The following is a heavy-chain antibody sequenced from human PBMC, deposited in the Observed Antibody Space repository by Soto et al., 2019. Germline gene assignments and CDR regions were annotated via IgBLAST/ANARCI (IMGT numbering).Heavy chain of an antibody. CDR2: ISGYNGNT. CDR1: GYTFTSYG. D-gene: IGHD7-27*01. J-gene: IGHJ4*02. CDR3: ARRWGRTFDY. Sequence: ASVKVSCKASGYTFTSYGISWVRQAPGQGLEWMGWISGYNGNTNLAQKPQGRVTMTTDTPTSTAFMELRSLRSDDTAVYYCARRWGRTFDYWGQGTLVTVSS. V-gene: IGHV1-18*01.